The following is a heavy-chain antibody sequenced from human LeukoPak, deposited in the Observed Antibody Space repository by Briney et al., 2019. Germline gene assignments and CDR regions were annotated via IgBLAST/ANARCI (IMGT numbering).Heavy chain of an antibody. J-gene: IGHJ4*02. CDR3: ARGDYDSSGYYLSY. Sequence: GESLQISCQGSGYSFTSYWIGWVRQMPGKGPEWMGIIYPGDSDSRYSPSLQGQVTISADKSISTAYLQWSSLKASDTAMYYCARGDYDSSGYYLSYWGQGTLVTVSS. CDR2: IYPGDSDS. D-gene: IGHD3-22*01. CDR1: GYSFTSYW. V-gene: IGHV5-51*01.